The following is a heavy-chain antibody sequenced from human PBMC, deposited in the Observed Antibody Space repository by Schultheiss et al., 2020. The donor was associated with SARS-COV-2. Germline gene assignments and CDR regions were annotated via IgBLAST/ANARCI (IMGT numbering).Heavy chain of an antibody. CDR1: GFTFSSYS. CDR3: AKRAAEYQLLYVDY. CDR2: ISGSGGST. D-gene: IGHD2-2*01. Sequence: GGSLRLSCAASGFTFSSYSMNWVRQAPGKGLEWVSAISGSGGSTYYADSVKGRFTISRDNSKNTLYLQMNSLRAEDTAVYYCAKRAAEYQLLYVDYWGQGTLVTVSS. V-gene: IGHV3-23*01. J-gene: IGHJ4*02.